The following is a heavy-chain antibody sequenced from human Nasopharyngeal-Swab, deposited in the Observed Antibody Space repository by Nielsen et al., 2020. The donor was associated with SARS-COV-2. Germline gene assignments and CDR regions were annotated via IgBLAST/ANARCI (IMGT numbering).Heavy chain of an antibody. D-gene: IGHD3-3*02. J-gene: IGHJ6*04. CDR1: GASFSGYY. Sequence: SETLSLTCGLNGASFSGYYWGWIRQPPGKGLEWIGDITRSGNTNYNPALRSRVTISVATSKGEFSLKLTSVTAADTAIYFCARVNNGGGMVSASYSFFVDVWGKGTSVAVSS. CDR2: ITRSGNT. V-gene: IGHV4-34*01. CDR3: ARVNNGGGMVSASYSFFVDV.